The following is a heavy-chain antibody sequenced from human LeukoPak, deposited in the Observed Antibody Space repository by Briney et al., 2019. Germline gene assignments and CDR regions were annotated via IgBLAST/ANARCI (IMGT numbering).Heavy chain of an antibody. CDR2: INPSGGST. D-gene: IGHD3-22*01. J-gene: IGHJ4*02. CDR3: ARIESYYDSSGYYFSY. Sequence: ASVKVSCKASGYTFTSYYMHWARQAPGQGLEWMRIINPSGGSTSYAQKFQGRVTMTRDTSTSTVYMELSSLRSEDTAVYYCARIESYYDSSGYYFSYWGQGTLVTVSS. CDR1: GYTFTSYY. V-gene: IGHV1-46*01.